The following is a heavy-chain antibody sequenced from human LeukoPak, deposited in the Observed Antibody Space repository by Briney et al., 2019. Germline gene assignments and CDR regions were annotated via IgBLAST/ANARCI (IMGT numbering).Heavy chain of an antibody. D-gene: IGHD2-2*01. CDR3: TRAVSSNHPPDS. J-gene: IGHJ4*02. CDR2: IYSGGST. Sequence: PGGSLRLSCAASGFTVSTNYISWVRQAPGKGLEWVSLIYSGGSTYYADSVKGRFTISRDNSKNTLYFQMNSLRAEDTAVYYCTRAVSSNHPPDSWGQGTLVTVSS. V-gene: IGHV3-53*01. CDR1: GFTVSTNY.